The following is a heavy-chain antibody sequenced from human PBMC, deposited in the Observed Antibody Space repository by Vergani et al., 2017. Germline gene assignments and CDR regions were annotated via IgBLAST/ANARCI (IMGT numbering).Heavy chain of an antibody. CDR2: ISYDGSNK. CDR1: GITFSSYA. D-gene: IGHD6-19*01. Sequence: QVQLVESGGGVVQPGRSLRLSCAASGITFSSYAMHWVRQAPGKGLEWVAVISYDGSNKYYADSVKGRFTISRDNAKNSLYLQMNSLRAEVTAVDYCARVGHSGVDYWGQGTLVTVSS. V-gene: IGHV3-30*04. J-gene: IGHJ4*02. CDR3: ARVGHSGVDY.